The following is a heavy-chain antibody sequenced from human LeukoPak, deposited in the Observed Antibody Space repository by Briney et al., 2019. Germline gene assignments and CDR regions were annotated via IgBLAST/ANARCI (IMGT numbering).Heavy chain of an antibody. J-gene: IGHJ5*02. CDR3: ARDRLVYYGSGSYSNWFDP. CDR1: GGSISSGSYY. V-gene: IGHV4-61*02. Sequence: SETLSLACTVSGGSISSGSYYWSWIRQPAGKGLEWIGRIYTSGSTNYNPSLKSRVTISVDTSKNQFSLKLSSVTAADTAVYYCARDRLVYYGSGSYSNWFDPWGQGTLVTVSS. D-gene: IGHD3-10*01. CDR2: IYTSGST.